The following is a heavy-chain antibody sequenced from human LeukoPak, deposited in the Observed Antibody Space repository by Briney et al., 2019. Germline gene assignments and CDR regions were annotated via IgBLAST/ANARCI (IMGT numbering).Heavy chain of an antibody. D-gene: IGHD3-3*01. CDR2: INTNTGNP. CDR1: GYTFTSYA. CDR3: ARGYYDFWSGYRPFDY. J-gene: IGHJ4*02. V-gene: IGHV7-4-1*02. Sequence: ASVKVSCKASGYTFTSYAMNWVRQAPGQGLEWVGWINTNTGNPTYAQGFTGRFVFSLDTSVSTAYLQISSLKAEDTAVYYCARGYYDFWSGYRPFDYWGQGTLVTVSS.